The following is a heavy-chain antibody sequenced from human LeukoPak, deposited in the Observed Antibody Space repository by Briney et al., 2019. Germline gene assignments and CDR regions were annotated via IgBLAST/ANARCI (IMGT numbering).Heavy chain of an antibody. CDR2: IYYSGST. CDR3: ASLGSPPAPNYGSGSSTTHYYYYMDV. Sequence: SETLSLTCTVSGGSISSSSYYWGWIRQPPGKGLEWIGSIYYSGSTYYNPSLKSRVTISVDTSKNQFSLKLSSVTAADTAVYYCASLGSPPAPNYGSGSSTTHYYYYMDVWGKGTTVTVSS. V-gene: IGHV4-39*07. D-gene: IGHD3-10*01. CDR1: GGSISSSSYY. J-gene: IGHJ6*03.